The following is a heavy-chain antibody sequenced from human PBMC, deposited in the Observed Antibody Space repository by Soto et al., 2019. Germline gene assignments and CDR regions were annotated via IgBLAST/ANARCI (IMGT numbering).Heavy chain of an antibody. CDR3: AKDWGPYYGSGSYYNNDAFDI. V-gene: IGHV3-23*01. Sequence: EVQLFESGGGLVQPGGSLRLSCAASGFTFSSYAMSWVRQAPGKGLEWVSAISGSGGSTYYADSVKGRFTISRDNSKNTLYLQMNSLRAEDTAVYYCAKDWGPYYGSGSYYNNDAFDIWGQGTMVTVSS. CDR2: ISGSGGST. J-gene: IGHJ3*02. CDR1: GFTFSSYA. D-gene: IGHD3-10*01.